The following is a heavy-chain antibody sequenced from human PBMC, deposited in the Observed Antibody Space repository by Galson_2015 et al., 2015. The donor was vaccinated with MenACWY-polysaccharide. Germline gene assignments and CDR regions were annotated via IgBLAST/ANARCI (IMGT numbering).Heavy chain of an antibody. V-gene: IGHV3-7*01. J-gene: IGHJ4*02. CDR2: IKQDGSAE. CDR1: GFTFSNYW. Sequence: CAASGFTFSNYWMSWVRQAPGKGLEWVANIKQDGSAEYYVDSVRGRFTISRDNAKNSVYLQMSSLRAEDTAVYYCARDNWDDYWGQGTLVTVSS. D-gene: IGHD7-27*01. CDR3: ARDNWDDY.